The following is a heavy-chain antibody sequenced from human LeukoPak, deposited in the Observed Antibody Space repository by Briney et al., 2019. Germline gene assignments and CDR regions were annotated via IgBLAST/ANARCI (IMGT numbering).Heavy chain of an antibody. CDR1: GFTFSSYE. V-gene: IGHV3-48*03. J-gene: IGHJ4*02. CDR3: ARDDVNYGDYVYGY. D-gene: IGHD4-17*01. CDR2: ISSSSSTI. Sequence: QPGGSLRISCAASGFTFSSYEMNWVRQAPGKGLEWVSYISSSSSTIYYADSVKGRFTISRDNAKSSLYLQMNSLRDEDTAVYYCARDDVNYGDYVYGYWGQGTLVTVSS.